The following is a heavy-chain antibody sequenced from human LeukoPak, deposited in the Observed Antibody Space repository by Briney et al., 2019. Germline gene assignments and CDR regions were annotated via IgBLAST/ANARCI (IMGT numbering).Heavy chain of an antibody. CDR3: ASRSSGYSYGSLYYYYGMDV. CDR1: GYTFTSYD. CDR2: MNPNSGNT. Sequence: VASVKVSCKASGYTFTSYDINWVRQATGQGLEWMGWMNPNSGNTGYAQKFQGRVTMTRNTSISTAYMELSSLRSEDTAVYYCASRSSGYSYGSLYYYYGMDVWGQGTTVSVSS. V-gene: IGHV1-8*01. J-gene: IGHJ6*02. D-gene: IGHD5-18*01.